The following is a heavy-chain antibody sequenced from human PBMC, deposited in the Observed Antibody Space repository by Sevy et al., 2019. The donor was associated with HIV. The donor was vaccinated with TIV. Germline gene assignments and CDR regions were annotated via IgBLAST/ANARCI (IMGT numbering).Heavy chain of an antibody. D-gene: IGHD6-19*01. V-gene: IGHV3-53*01. J-gene: IGHJ3*02. Sequence: GESLKISCAASGFTVSSNYMSWVRQAPGKGLEWVSVIYSGGSTYYADSVKGRFTISRDNSKNTLYLQMNSLRAEDTAVYYCARGAYSSGWWDAFDIWGQGTMVTVSS. CDR3: ARGAYSSGWWDAFDI. CDR1: GFTVSSNY. CDR2: IYSGGST.